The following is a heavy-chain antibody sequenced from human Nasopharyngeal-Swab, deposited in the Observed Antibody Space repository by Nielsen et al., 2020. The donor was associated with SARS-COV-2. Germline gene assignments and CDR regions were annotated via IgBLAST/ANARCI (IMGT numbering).Heavy chain of an antibody. D-gene: IGHD2-15*01. Sequence: SVKVSCKASGGTFSSYAIIWVRQAPRHGLEWMGRIIPILGIANYAQKFQGRVTITADKSTSTAYMELSSLRSEDTAVYYCARAMGVCSGGSCYSLGGIDYWGQGTLVTVSS. CDR1: GGTFSSYA. CDR3: ARAMGVCSGGSCYSLGGIDY. J-gene: IGHJ4*02. CDR2: IIPILGIA. V-gene: IGHV1-69*04.